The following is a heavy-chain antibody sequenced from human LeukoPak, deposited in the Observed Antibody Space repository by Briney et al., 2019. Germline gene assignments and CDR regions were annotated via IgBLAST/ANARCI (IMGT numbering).Heavy chain of an antibody. CDR1: GFTFSSYA. V-gene: IGHV3-23*01. Sequence: PGGSLRLSCVASGFTFSSYAMSWVRQAPGKGLEWVSDIIDSGVITYYADSVKGRFTISRDNSKNTLYLQMNSLRAEDTAVYYCARDGANDYGDYGVCDYWGQGTLVTVSS. J-gene: IGHJ4*02. CDR3: ARDGANDYGDYGVCDY. D-gene: IGHD4-17*01. CDR2: IIDSGVIT.